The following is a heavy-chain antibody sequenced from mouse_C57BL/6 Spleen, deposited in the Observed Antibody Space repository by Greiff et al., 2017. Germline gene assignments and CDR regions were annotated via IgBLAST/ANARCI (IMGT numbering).Heavy chain of an antibody. J-gene: IGHJ1*03. CDR3: ARRNYYGSSYWYFDV. V-gene: IGHV1-59*01. Sequence: QVQLQQPGAELVRPGTSVKLSCKASGYTFTSYWMHWVKQRPGQGLEWIGVIDPSDSYTNYNQKFKGKATLTVDTSSSTAYMQLSSLTSADSAVYYCARRNYYGSSYWYFDVWGTGTTGTVSS. CDR1: GYTFTSYW. D-gene: IGHD1-1*01. CDR2: IDPSDSYT.